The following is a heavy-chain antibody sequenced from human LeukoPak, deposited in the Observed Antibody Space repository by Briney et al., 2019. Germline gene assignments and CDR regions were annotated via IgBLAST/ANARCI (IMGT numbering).Heavy chain of an antibody. CDR3: ASLGSTNWFDP. V-gene: IGHV4-59*08. Sequence: SETLSLTCTVSGGSISSYYWSWIRQPPGKGPEWIGYIYYSGSTNYNPSLKNRVTISVDTSKNQFSLKLSSVTAADTAVYYCASLGSTNWFDPWGQGTLVTVSS. CDR1: GGSISSYY. CDR2: IYYSGST. D-gene: IGHD5/OR15-5a*01. J-gene: IGHJ5*02.